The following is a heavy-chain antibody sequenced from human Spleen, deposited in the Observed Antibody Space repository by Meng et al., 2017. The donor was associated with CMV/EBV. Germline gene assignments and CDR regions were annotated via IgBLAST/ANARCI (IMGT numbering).Heavy chain of an antibody. J-gene: IGHJ4*02. Sequence: QIQLVQAAPEVKKPGASVKVSCRASGYIFSNYASSWVRQAPGQGLEWMGYIRGHNGDTSYAQKYQGRLTLSTDAARSTAYMEIRSLTYDDTAVYYCARDDPGDPLDFWGQGTLVTVSS. V-gene: IGHV1-18*01. CDR2: IRGHNGDT. D-gene: IGHD3-16*01. CDR3: ARDDPGDPLDF. CDR1: GYIFSNYA.